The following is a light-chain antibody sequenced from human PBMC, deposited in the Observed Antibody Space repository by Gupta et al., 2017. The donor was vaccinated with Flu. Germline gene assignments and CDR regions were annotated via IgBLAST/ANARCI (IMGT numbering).Light chain of an antibody. Sequence: DIVMTQSPLSLPVTPGEPASISCRSTQSRLQSDGHDYLAWFLQKPGQSPRLLIYLGSSRASGVPDRFSGSGSGTDFTLKLSRVEAEDVGVYYCRQVLQTPYTFGQGTKLDIK. J-gene: IGKJ2*01. CDR3: RQVLQTPYT. CDR2: LGS. CDR1: QSRLQSDGHDY. V-gene: IGKV2-28*01.